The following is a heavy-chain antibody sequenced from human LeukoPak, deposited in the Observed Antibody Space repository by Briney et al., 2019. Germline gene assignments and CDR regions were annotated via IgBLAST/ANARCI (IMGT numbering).Heavy chain of an antibody. CDR3: ARAAVAATRHSPGRYYYYGMDV. D-gene: IGHD2-15*01. CDR1: GGSFSGYY. V-gene: IGHV4-34*01. J-gene: IGHJ6*04. Sequence: SETLSLTCAVYGGSFSGYYWSWIRQPPGKGLEWIGEINHSGSTNYNPSLKSRVTISVDTSKNQFSLKLSSVTAADTAGYYCARAAVAATRHSPGRYYYYGMDVWGKGTTVTVSS. CDR2: INHSGST.